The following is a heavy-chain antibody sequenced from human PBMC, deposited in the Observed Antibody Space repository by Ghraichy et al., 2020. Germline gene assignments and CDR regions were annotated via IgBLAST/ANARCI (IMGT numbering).Heavy chain of an antibody. CDR2: IYYSGST. CDR3: ARPWGYNSGWYYGAFDI. Sequence: SETLSLTCTVSGGSISSSSYYWGWIRQPPGKGLEWIGSIYYSGSTYYNPSLKSRVTISVDTSKNQFSLKLSSVTAADTAVYYCARPWGYNSGWYYGAFDIWGQGTMVTVSS. J-gene: IGHJ3*02. CDR1: GGSISSSSYY. V-gene: IGHV4-39*01. D-gene: IGHD6-19*01.